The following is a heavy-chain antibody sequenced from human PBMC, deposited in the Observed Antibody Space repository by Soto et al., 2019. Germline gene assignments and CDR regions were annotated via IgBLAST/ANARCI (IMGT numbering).Heavy chain of an antibody. J-gene: IGHJ6*02. CDR2: IIPIFGTA. V-gene: IGHV1-69*06. CDR1: GGTFSSYA. D-gene: IGHD5-12*01. Sequence: SVKVSCKASGGTFSSYAISWVRQAPGQGLEWMGGIIPIFGTANYAQKFQGRVTITADKSTSTAYMELSSLRSEDTAAYYCARGRDGFYYYGMDVWGQGTTVTVSS. CDR3: ARGRDGFYYYGMDV.